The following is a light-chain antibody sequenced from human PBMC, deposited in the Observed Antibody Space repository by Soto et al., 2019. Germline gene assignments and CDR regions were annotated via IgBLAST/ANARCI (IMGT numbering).Light chain of an antibody. CDR2: KAS. Sequence: DIQMTQSPSTLSASVGDRVTITCRASQSVSSWLAWFQQKPGKAPKLLIYKASSLHSGFSSRFSGFGSGTEYTLDISSMKPEDFATYYCQQYDSYSRLTFGGGTKVDIK. CDR1: QSVSSW. CDR3: QQYDSYSRLT. J-gene: IGKJ4*01. V-gene: IGKV1-5*03.